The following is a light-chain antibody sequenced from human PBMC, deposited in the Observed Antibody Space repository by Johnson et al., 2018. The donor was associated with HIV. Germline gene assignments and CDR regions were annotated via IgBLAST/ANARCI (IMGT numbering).Light chain of an antibody. CDR1: SSNIGNNY. Sequence: QSVLTQPPSVSAAPGQKVTISCSGSSSNIGNNYVSWYQQLPGTAPKLLIYDNDRRPSGVPDRFSGSKSAASAPLVLPALQSGGEGDYYCATWEASLSANVFGPGTKVTVL. CDR3: ATWEASLSANV. J-gene: IGLJ1*01. CDR2: DND. V-gene: IGLV1-51*02.